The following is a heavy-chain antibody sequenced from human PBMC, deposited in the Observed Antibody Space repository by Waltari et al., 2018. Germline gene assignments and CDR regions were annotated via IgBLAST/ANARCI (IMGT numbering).Heavy chain of an antibody. CDR2: ISGSGGST. V-gene: IGHV3-23*04. CDR1: GFTFSSYA. D-gene: IGHD2-2*02. CDR3: AKSDPIVVVPAAIPNFDY. Sequence: EVQLVESGGGLVQPGGSLGLSCAASGFTFSSYAMSWVRQAPGKGLEWVSAISGSGGSTYYADSVKGRFTISRDNSKNTLYLQMNSLRAEDTAVYYCAKSDPIVVVPAAIPNFDYWGQGTLVTVSS. J-gene: IGHJ4*02.